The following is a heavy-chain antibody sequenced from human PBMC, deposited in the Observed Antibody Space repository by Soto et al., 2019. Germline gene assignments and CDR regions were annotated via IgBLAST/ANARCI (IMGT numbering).Heavy chain of an antibody. CDR3: ARVPDR. Sequence: PSETLSLTCAVSGGSIGSGGYSWSWIRQPPGKGLEWIGYIYHSGSTYYNPSLKSRVTISVDRSKNQFSLKLSSVTAADTAVYYCARVPDRWGPATLVTVPS. J-gene: IGHJ5*02. V-gene: IGHV4-30-2*01. CDR1: GGSIGSGGYS. CDR2: IYHSGST. D-gene: IGHD2-2*01.